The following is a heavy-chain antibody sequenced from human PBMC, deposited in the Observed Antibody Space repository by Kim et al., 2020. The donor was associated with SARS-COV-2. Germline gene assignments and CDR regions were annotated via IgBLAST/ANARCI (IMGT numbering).Heavy chain of an antibody. CDR1: GFTFGDYA. D-gene: IGHD3-10*01. J-gene: IGHJ4*02. CDR3: TRDGDYYGSGSYYNVPSYYFDY. V-gene: IGHV3-49*04. CDR2: IRSKAYGGTT. Sequence: GGSLRLSCTASGFTFGDYAMSWVRQAPGKGLEWVGFIRSKAYGGTTEYAASVKGRFTISRDDSKSIAYLQMNSLKTEDTAVYYCTRDGDYYGSGSYYNVPSYYFDYWGQGTLVTVSS.